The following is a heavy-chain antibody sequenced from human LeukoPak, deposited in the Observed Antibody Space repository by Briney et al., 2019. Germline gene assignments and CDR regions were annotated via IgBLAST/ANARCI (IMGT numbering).Heavy chain of an antibody. D-gene: IGHD2-2*01. CDR3: ARTVGVPAARQILGVFDY. Sequence: GESLKISCKGSGYSFTSYWIGWVRQMPGKGLEWMGIIYPGDSDTRYSPYFQGQVTISADKSISTAYLQWSSLKASDTAMYYCARTVGVPAARQILGVFDYWGQGTLVTVSS. V-gene: IGHV5-51*01. CDR1: GYSFTSYW. CDR2: IYPGDSDT. J-gene: IGHJ4*02.